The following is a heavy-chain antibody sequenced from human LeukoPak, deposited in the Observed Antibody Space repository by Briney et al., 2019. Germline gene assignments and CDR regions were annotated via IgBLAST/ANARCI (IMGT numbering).Heavy chain of an antibody. CDR1: GCTFTSYA. D-gene: IGHD2-2*01. Sequence: ASVKVSCKASGCTFTSYAMNWVRQAPGQGLEWMGWINTNTGKPTYAQGFTGRFVFSLDSSVSTAYLQINSLNAEGTAVYYCARAASLDYWGQGTLVTVSS. J-gene: IGHJ4*02. CDR3: ARAASLDY. CDR2: INTNTGKP. V-gene: IGHV7-4-1*02.